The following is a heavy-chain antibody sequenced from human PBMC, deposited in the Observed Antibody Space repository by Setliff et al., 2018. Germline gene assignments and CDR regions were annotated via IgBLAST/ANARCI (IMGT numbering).Heavy chain of an antibody. CDR1: GYTFTSYC. CDR2: ISVYNGNT. CDR3: VREYSGGGLT. Sequence: ASVKVSCKASGYTFTSYCFSWVRQAPGQGLEWMGRISVYNGNTNYGQKYQGRVAMTTDTSTNTVYMELRSLRSDDTAVYFCVREYSGGGLTWGQGTMVTVSS. D-gene: IGHD1-26*01. V-gene: IGHV1-18*01. J-gene: IGHJ3*01.